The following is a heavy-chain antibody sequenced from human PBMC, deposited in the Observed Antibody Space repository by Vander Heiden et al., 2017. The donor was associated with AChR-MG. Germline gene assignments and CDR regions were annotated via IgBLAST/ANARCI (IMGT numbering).Heavy chain of an antibody. CDR1: GGSISSSSYY. J-gene: IGHJ3*02. Sequence: QLQRQESGPGLVKPSETLSLTCTVSGGSISSSSYYWGWIRQPPGKGLEWIGSIYYSGSTYYNPSLKSRVTISVDTSKNQFSLKLSSVTAADTAVYYCARPEDGVGSYEADAFDIWGQGTMVTVSS. CDR3: ARPEDGVGSYEADAFDI. V-gene: IGHV4-39*01. CDR2: IYYSGST. D-gene: IGHD3-16*01.